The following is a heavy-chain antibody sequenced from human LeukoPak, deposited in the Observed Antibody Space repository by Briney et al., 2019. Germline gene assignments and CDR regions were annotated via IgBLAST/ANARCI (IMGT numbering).Heavy chain of an antibody. J-gene: IGHJ4*02. Sequence: GGSLRLSCAASGFTFSSYSMNWVRQAPGKGLEWVAAISYDGSDKYYADSVKGRFTISRDNSKNTLFLQMNSLRAEDTALYYCARGRNIVATSGYFDYWGQGTLVTVSS. CDR1: GFTFSSYS. CDR3: ARGRNIVATSGYFDY. V-gene: IGHV3-30*03. CDR2: ISYDGSDK. D-gene: IGHD5-12*01.